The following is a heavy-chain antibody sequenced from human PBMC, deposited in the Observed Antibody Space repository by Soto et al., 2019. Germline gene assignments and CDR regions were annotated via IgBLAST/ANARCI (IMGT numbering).Heavy chain of an antibody. V-gene: IGHV1-24*01. J-gene: IGHJ6*02. CDR1: GYTLTELT. CDR2: FDPEDGET. Sequence: ASVKVSCKVSGYTLTELTMHWVRQAPGKGLEWMGGFDPEDGETIYAQKFQGRVTMTEDTSTDTAYMELSSLRSEDTAVYYCATDGLQLWLGDQRYYYYGMDVWGQGTTVTVSS. CDR3: ATDGLQLWLGDQRYYYYGMDV. D-gene: IGHD5-18*01.